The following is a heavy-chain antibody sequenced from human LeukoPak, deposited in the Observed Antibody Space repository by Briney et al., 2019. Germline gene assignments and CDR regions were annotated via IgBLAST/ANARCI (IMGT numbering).Heavy chain of an antibody. V-gene: IGHV3-48*01. D-gene: IGHD5-12*01. CDR1: GFTFSAYG. Sequence: TGGSLTLSCTASGFTFSAYGMNWVRQAPGKGLEWGSYISDSSSHIYYAGSVRGRFTISRDNSKNTLYLQMNSLRAEDTAVYYCAKDIRGYSGYDLADYWGQGTLVTVSS. CDR2: ISDSSSHI. CDR3: AKDIRGYSGYDLADY. J-gene: IGHJ4*02.